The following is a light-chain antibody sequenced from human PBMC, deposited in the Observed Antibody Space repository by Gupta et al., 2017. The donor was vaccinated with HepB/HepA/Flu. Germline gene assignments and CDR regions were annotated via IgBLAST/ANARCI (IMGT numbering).Light chain of an antibody. CDR3: SSYAGRYTWV. J-gene: IGLJ3*02. Sequence: SALTQPRSVSGSPGQSVTISCTGTSSDFGDNNYVSWYQQHPGKAPKLMIYDVSERPSGVPDRFAGSKSGNTASLTISGLQAEDEADYYCSSYAGRYTWVFGGGTKLTVL. V-gene: IGLV2-11*01. CDR2: DVS. CDR1: SSDFGDNNY.